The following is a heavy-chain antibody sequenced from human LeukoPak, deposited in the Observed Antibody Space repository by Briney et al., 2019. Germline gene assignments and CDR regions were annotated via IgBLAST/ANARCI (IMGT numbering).Heavy chain of an antibody. D-gene: IGHD1-1*01. J-gene: IGHJ4*02. CDR2: IYHSGST. CDR3: ALLNWNPSPIDY. CDR1: GGSISSYY. Sequence: SETLSLTCTVPGGSISSYYWSWIRQPPGKGLEWIGSIYHSGSTYYNPSLKSRVTISVDTSKNQFSLKLSSVTAADTAVYYCALLNWNPSPIDYWGQGTLVTVSS. V-gene: IGHV4-59*04.